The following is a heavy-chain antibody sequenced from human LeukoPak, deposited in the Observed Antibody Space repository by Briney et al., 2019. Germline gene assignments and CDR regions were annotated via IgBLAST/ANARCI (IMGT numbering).Heavy chain of an antibody. J-gene: IGHJ4*02. D-gene: IGHD3-10*01. V-gene: IGHV3-7*01. CDR1: GFIFSNYW. CDR2: INQDGSEK. CDR3: ARVGLDYYGSGFDY. Sequence: GGSLRLSCAASGFIFSNYWMSWVRQAPGKGPEWVANINQDGSEKYYVDSVKGRFTISRDNAENSLYLQMNSLRAEDTAAYSCARVGLDYYGSGFDYWGQGTLVTVSS.